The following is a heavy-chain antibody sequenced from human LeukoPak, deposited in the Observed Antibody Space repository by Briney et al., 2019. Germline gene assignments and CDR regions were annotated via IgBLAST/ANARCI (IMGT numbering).Heavy chain of an antibody. CDR2: MNPNSGNT. D-gene: IGHD2-2*01. V-gene: IGHV1-8*03. CDR3: ARAGCSSTSCQGANWFDP. Sequence: VSVKVSCKASGYTFTSYDINWVRQATGQGLELMGWMNPNSGNTGYAQQFQGRVTITRNTSISTAYMELSSLRSEDTAVYYCARAGCSSTSCQGANWFDPWGQGTLVTVSS. CDR1: GYTFTSYD. J-gene: IGHJ5*02.